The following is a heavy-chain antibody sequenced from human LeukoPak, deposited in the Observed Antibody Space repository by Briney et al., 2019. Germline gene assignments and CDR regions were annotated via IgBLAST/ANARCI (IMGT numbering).Heavy chain of an antibody. CDR2: IYTSGST. J-gene: IGHJ1*01. D-gene: IGHD6-13*01. CDR1: GGSVNSGNYY. V-gene: IGHV4-61*02. Sequence: PSETLSLTCTVSGGSVNSGNYYWTWIRQPAGKRLEWIGRIYTSGSTNYNPSLKSRVTISVDTSKNQFSLKLSSVTAADTAVYYCARHEQLVRAEYFQHWGQGTLVTVSS. CDR3: ARHEQLVRAEYFQH.